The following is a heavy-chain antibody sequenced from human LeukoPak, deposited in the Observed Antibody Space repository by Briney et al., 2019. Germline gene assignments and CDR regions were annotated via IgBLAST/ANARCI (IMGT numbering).Heavy chain of an antibody. J-gene: IGHJ4*02. CDR2: IYYSGST. D-gene: IGHD3-22*01. CDR3: ARMGTYYYDSSGYYPFDY. V-gene: IGHV4-59*01. CDR1: GGSISSYY. Sequence: SETLSLTCTVSGGSISSYYWSWIRQPPGKGLEWIGYIYYSGSTNYNPSLKSRVTISVNTPKNQFSLKLSSVTAADTAVYYCARMGTYYYDSSGYYPFDYWGQGTLVTVSS.